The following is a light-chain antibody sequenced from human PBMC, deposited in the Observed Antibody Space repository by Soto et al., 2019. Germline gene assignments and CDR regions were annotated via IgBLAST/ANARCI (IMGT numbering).Light chain of an antibody. V-gene: IGLV2-14*01. Sequence: QSVLTQPASVSGSPGQSITISCTGTSSDVGSYNFVSWYQQHPGKAPKLVMSEVSDRPSGISNRFSGSKSGNTASLSISGLQAEDEAVYYCSSYTNRNTVVFGGGTQLTVL. CDR1: SSDVGSYNF. CDR3: SSYTNRNTVV. J-gene: IGLJ3*02. CDR2: EVS.